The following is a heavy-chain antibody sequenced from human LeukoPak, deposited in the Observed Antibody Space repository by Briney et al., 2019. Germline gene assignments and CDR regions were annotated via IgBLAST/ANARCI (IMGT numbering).Heavy chain of an antibody. Sequence: GGSLRLSCSASGFTFSSYAMHWVRQAPGKGLECVAVISYDGNNQYYADSVRGRFTISRDNSRNTLFLQMNNLRLEDTAVYYCSRGVVTQGLDYWGQGSLVTVSS. D-gene: IGHD4-23*01. CDR1: GFTFSSYA. J-gene: IGHJ4*02. V-gene: IGHV3-30-3*01. CDR2: ISYDGNNQ. CDR3: SRGVVTQGLDY.